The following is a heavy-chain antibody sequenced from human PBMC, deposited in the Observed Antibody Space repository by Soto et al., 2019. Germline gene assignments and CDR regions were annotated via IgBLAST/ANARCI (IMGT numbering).Heavy chain of an antibody. J-gene: IGHJ5*02. CDR1: GFTFSSYA. V-gene: IGHV3-23*01. CDR2: ISGSGGST. D-gene: IGHD3-22*01. CDR3: AKDNHDYYDSSGYLNWFDP. Sequence: GGSLRLSCAASGFTFSSYAMSWVRQAPGKGLEWVSAISGSGGSTYYADSVKGRFTISRDNSKNTLYLQMNSLRAEDTAVYYCAKDNHDYYDSSGYLNWFDPWGQGTLVTVSS.